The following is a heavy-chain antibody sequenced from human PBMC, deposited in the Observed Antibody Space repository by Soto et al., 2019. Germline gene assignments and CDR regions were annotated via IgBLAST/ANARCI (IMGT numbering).Heavy chain of an antibody. D-gene: IGHD3-16*01. CDR1: GFTFSSYG. Sequence: GGSLSLSCAASGFTFSSYGMHWVRQAPGKGLEWVAVISYDGSNKYYADSVKGRFTISRDNSKNTLYLQMNSLRAEDTAVYYCAKGKLRYYYFDYWGQGTLVTVSS. CDR2: ISYDGSNK. CDR3: AKGKLRYYYFDY. J-gene: IGHJ4*02. V-gene: IGHV3-30*18.